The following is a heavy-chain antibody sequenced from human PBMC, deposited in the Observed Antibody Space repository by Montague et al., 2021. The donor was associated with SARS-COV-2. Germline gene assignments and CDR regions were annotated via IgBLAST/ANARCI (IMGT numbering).Heavy chain of an antibody. V-gene: IGHV4-59*01. D-gene: IGHD6-13*01. CDR1: GGSISRYS. CDR3: ARVGRGSSWYGVAFDI. Sequence: SETLSLTCTVSGGSISRYSWTWIRQPPGKGLEWIGYIYNSGSTNYSPSLTSRVTISVDTSKNQFSLKLSSVAAADTAVYYCARVGRGSSWYGVAFDIWGQGTLVAVSS. CDR2: IYNSGST. J-gene: IGHJ3*02.